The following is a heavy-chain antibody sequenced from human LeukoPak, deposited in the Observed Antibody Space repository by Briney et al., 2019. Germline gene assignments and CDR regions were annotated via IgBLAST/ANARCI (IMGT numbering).Heavy chain of an antibody. D-gene: IGHD3-16*02. CDR1: GFTFGIYW. CDR3: ARGGFRYFDR. Sequence: PGGSLRLSCAGSGFTFGIYWMSWVRQAPGKGPEWVASINPDESAKYYVDSVKGRFTISRDNAKSSLYLQMNSLRDEDTAVYYCARGGFRYFDRWGQGTLVTVSS. J-gene: IGHJ5*02. CDR2: INPDESAK. V-gene: IGHV3-7*04.